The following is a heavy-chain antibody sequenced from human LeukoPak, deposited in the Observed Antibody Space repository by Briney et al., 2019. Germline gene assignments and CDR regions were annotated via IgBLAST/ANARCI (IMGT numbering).Heavy chain of an antibody. D-gene: IGHD2-15*01. J-gene: IGHJ4*02. V-gene: IGHV4-59*01. CDR2: IHFSGST. Sequence: SETLSLTCTVSDASISGYYWSWIRQPPGKGLEWIGSIHFSGSTNYNPSLRCRVTISVDTSKNQLSLKLSSVTAADTAVYYCARDLGGFYFDYWGQGTLVTVSS. CDR3: ARDLGGFYFDY. CDR1: DASISGYY.